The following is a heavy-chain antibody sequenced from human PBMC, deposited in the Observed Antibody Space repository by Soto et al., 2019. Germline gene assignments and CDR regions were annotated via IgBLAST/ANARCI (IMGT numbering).Heavy chain of an antibody. J-gene: IGHJ6*02. CDR1: GYTFTSYG. CDR2: ISAYNGNT. Sequence: ASVKVSCKASGYTFTSYGLSWVRQAPGQGLEWMGWISAYNGNTNYAQKLQGRVTMTTDTSTSTAYMELRSLRSDDTAVYYCARGGEYYEFWSGLVYGMDGWGQGTTVTVSS. D-gene: IGHD3-3*01. V-gene: IGHV1-18*04. CDR3: ARGGEYYEFWSGLVYGMDG.